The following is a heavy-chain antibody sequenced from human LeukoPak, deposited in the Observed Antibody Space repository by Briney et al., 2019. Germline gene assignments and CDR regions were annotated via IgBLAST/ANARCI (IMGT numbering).Heavy chain of an antibody. V-gene: IGHV1-2*02. Sequence: GASVKVSCKASGYTFTSYDINWVRQATGQGLEWMGWINPNSGGTNYAQKFQGRVTMTRDTSISTAYMELSRLRSDDTAVYYCARGRRGATTVTFPYYYYYYMDVWGKGTTVTVSS. CDR2: INPNSGGT. CDR3: ARGRRGATTVTFPYYYYYYMDV. J-gene: IGHJ6*03. D-gene: IGHD4-11*01. CDR1: GYTFTSYD.